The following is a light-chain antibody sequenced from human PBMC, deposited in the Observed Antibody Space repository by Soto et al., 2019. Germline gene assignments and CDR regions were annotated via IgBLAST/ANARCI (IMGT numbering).Light chain of an antibody. Sequence: EIGMTQSPATLSVYPGERTTLSCRASQSGGNNLACYQQKPGQAPRLLIYGAYTRATGIPARFSGSGSGTDFTLTISSLQSEDFAVYSCQHYKYWTPKTFGQGTKVEI. CDR1: QSGGNN. J-gene: IGKJ1*01. CDR3: QHYKYWTPKT. V-gene: IGKV3-15*01. CDR2: GAY.